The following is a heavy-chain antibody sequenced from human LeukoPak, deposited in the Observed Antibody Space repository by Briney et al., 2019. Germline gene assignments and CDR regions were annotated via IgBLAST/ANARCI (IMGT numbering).Heavy chain of an antibody. D-gene: IGHD2-21*02. J-gene: IGHJ3*02. CDR1: GGSISNNY. Sequence: PSETLSLTCTVSGGSISNNYWSWVRQTPGKGLEWLGYISHSGSTTYNPSLKSRVWISVDTPNSQFSLKLSSVTAADTAVYYCARRPMVSLIPHDAFDIWGQGTMVTVSS. CDR2: ISHSGST. CDR3: ARRPMVSLIPHDAFDI. V-gene: IGHV4-59*12.